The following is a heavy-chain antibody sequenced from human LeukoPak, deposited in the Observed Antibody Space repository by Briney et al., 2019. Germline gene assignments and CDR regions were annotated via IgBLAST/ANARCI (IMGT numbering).Heavy chain of an antibody. CDR2: MHYSGST. V-gene: IGHV4-59*01. CDR3: ARHVRFLEWLSSYYFDY. J-gene: IGHJ4*02. D-gene: IGHD3-3*01. CDR1: RGSISSNY. Sequence: NSSETLSLTCTVSRGSISSNYWGWIRQPPGKGLEWIGYMHYSGSTNYSPSLKSRVTISVDMSKNQFSLKLSAVTAADTAVYYCARHVRFLEWLSSYYFDYWGQGTLVTVSS.